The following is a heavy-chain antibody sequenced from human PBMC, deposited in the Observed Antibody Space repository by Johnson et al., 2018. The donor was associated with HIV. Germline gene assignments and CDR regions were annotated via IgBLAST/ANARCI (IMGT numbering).Heavy chain of an antibody. J-gene: IGHJ3*02. CDR3: AKVGGGGFDI. CDR2: ISNCGGDT. V-gene: IGHV3-23*04. CDR1: GFTFSSYA. D-gene: IGHD2-15*01. Sequence: VQLVESGGGLVEPGGSLRLSCAASGFTFSSYAMSWVRQAPGKGLEWVSTISNCGGDTYYAALVKGRFTISRDNSKNTLYLQMNGLRADDTAVYYCAKVGGGGFDIWGQGTMVTVCS.